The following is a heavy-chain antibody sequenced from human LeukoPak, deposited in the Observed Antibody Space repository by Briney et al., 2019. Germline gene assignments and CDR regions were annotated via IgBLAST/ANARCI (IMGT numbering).Heavy chain of an antibody. CDR3: ARASSRGSSSWLED. CDR2: IYYSGST. V-gene: IGHV4-59*01. CDR1: GGSISSYY. Sequence: PSETLSLTCTVSGGSISSYYWSWIRQPPGKGLEWIGYIYYSGSTNHNPSLKSRVTISVDTSKNQFSLKLSSVTAADTAVYYCARASSRGSSSWLEDWGQGTLVTVSS. J-gene: IGHJ4*02. D-gene: IGHD6-13*01.